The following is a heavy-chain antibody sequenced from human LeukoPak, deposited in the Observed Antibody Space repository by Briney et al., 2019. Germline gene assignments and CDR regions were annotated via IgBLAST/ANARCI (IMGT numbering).Heavy chain of an antibody. Sequence: GGSLRLSCAASGFTFSSYGMHWVRQAPGKGLEWGAVISSDGSDKYYADSVKGRFTISRDNSKNTMYLQMNSLRDEDTAVYYCAKGSATTVVTIDYWGQGTLVTVSS. CDR3: AKGSATTVVTIDY. D-gene: IGHD4-23*01. V-gene: IGHV3-30*18. CDR2: ISSDGSDK. CDR1: GFTFSSYG. J-gene: IGHJ4*02.